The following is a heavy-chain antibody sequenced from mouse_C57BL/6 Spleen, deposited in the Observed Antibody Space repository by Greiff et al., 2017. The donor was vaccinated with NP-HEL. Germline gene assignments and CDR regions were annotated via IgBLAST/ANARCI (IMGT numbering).Heavy chain of an antibody. Sequence: QVQLQQSGAELVKPGASVKISCKASGYAFSSYWMNWVKQRPGKGLEWIGQIYPGDGDTNYNGKFKGKATLTADKSSSTAYMQLSSLTSEDSAVYFCARRGDGYLYYFDYWGQGTTLTVSS. D-gene: IGHD2-3*01. V-gene: IGHV1-80*01. CDR1: GYAFSSYW. CDR3: ARRGDGYLYYFDY. J-gene: IGHJ2*01. CDR2: IYPGDGDT.